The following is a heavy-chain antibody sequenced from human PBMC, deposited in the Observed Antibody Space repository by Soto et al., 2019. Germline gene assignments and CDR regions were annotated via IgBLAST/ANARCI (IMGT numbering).Heavy chain of an antibody. D-gene: IGHD1-1*01. Sequence: PXGCLRLSFAASGFTFSSYAMHWVRQAPGKGLEWVALMCYDRSHTYYAESVKGRFNISRDESKNMLFLHMSGLRAEDTAVYYCSRDRSSRTGDYSGIDVWGQGTTVTVSS. CDR1: GFTFSSYA. CDR2: MCYDRSHT. V-gene: IGHV3-33*01. CDR3: SRDRSSRTGDYSGIDV. J-gene: IGHJ6*02.